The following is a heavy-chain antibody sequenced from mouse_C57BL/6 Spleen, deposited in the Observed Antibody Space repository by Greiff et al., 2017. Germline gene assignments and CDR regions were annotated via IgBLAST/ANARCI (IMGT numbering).Heavy chain of an antibody. CDR2: ILPGSGST. CDR3: ARRLTGYYYAMDY. J-gene: IGHJ4*01. Sequence: QVQLQQSGAELMKPGASVKLPCKATGYTFTGYWIEWVKQRPGHGLEWIGEILPGSGSTNYNEKFKGKATFTADTSSNTAYMQLSSLTTEDSAIYYCARRLTGYYYAMDYWGQGTSVTVSS. V-gene: IGHV1-9*01. CDR1: GYTFTGYW. D-gene: IGHD4-1*01.